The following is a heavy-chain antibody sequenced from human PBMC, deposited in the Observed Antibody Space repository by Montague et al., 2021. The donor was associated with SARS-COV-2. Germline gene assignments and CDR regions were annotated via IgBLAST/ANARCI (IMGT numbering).Heavy chain of an antibody. CDR2: TYYRNRWFD. D-gene: IGHD3-16*01. V-gene: IGHV6-1*01. CDR3: ARGDGLGPYTGYAFDI. Sequence: CAISGDSVVGDRGSWNWLRQAPPRGREWLCRTYYRNRWFDHYEVXMNXRISIKADTSKNQFSLQLDSVTPEDTAVYYCARGDGLGPYTGYAFDIWGQGTLVTVSS. J-gene: IGHJ3*02. CDR1: GDSVVGDRGS.